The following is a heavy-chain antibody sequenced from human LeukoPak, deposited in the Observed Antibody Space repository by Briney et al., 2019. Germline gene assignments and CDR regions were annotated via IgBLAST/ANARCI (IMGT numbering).Heavy chain of an antibody. CDR3: ARVSTAARLDYYYYMDV. D-gene: IGHD6-6*01. Sequence: SQTLSLTCAISVDSVSSNSAAWNWIRQSPSRGLEWLGRTYCRSKWYNDYAVSVKSRITINPDTSKNQFSLQLNSVTPEDTAVYYCARVSTAARLDYYYYMDVWGKGTTVTASS. J-gene: IGHJ6*03. V-gene: IGHV6-1*01. CDR2: TYCRSKWYN. CDR1: VDSVSSNSAA.